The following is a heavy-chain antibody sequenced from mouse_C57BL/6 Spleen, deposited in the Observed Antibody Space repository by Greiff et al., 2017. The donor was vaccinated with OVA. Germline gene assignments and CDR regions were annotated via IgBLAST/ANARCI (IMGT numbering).Heavy chain of an antibody. V-gene: IGHV2-6*01. D-gene: IGHD1-2*01. CDR2: IWGVGST. CDR1: GFSFTSYG. J-gene: IGHJ3*01. CDR3: ASGGDYGPFAY. Sequence: VKLMESGPGLVAPSQSLSITCTVSGFSFTSYGVDWVRQSPGKGLEWLGVIWGVGSTNYNSALKSRLSISKDNSKSQVFLKMNSLQTDDTAMYYCASGGDYGPFAYWGQGTLVTVSA.